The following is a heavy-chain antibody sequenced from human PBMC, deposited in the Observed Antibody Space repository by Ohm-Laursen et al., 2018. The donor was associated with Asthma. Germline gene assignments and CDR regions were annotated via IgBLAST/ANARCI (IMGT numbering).Heavy chain of an antibody. D-gene: IGHD3-22*01. J-gene: IGHJ6*02. Sequence: ESSVKVSCKASGGTFSSYSISWVRQAPGQGLEWMGGIIPIFHTKKYGQKFQGRVTINADASTSTAYMELSSLRSEDTAVYYCARTTYYDSTDPYYYGMDVWGQGTTVTASS. CDR3: ARTTYYDSTDPYYYGMDV. CDR1: GGTFSSYS. CDR2: IIPIFHTK. V-gene: IGHV1-69*01.